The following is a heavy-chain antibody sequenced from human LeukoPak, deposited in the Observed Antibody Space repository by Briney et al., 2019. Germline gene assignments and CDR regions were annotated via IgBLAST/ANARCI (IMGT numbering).Heavy chain of an antibody. D-gene: IGHD3-22*01. CDR1: GFTFSSYS. CDR3: ARDGVYYYDSSGYYPENY. Sequence: GGSLRLSCAASGFTFSSYSMNWVRQAPGKGLEWVSSISSSSSYIYYADSVKGRFTISRDNAKNSLYLQMNSLRAEDTAVYYCARDGVYYYDSSGYYPENYWGQGTLVTVSS. V-gene: IGHV3-21*01. J-gene: IGHJ4*02. CDR2: ISSSSSYI.